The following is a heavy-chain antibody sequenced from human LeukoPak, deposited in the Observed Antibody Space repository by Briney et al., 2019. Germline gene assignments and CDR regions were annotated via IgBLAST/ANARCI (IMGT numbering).Heavy chain of an antibody. CDR2: IIPIFGTA. D-gene: IGHD5-18*01. CDR3: ARESLYGYGPGFDY. V-gene: IGHV1-69*15. Sequence: ASVKVSCKASGGTFSSYAISWVRQAPGQGLEWMGRIIPIFGTANYAQKFQGRVTITPDESTSTAYMELSSLRSEDTAVYYCARESLYGYGPGFDYWGQGTLVTVSS. J-gene: IGHJ4*02. CDR1: GGTFSSYA.